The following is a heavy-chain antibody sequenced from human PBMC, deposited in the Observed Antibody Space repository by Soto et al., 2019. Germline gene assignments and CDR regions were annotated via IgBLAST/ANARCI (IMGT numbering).Heavy chain of an antibody. Sequence: GASVKVSCKASGGTFSSYAISWVRQAPGQGLEWMGGIIPIFGTANYAQKFQGRVTITADESTSTAYKELSSLRSEDTAVYYCATDYYDSSGYYSLWAFFDYWGQGALVTVSS. D-gene: IGHD3-22*01. V-gene: IGHV1-69*13. J-gene: IGHJ4*02. CDR3: ATDYYDSSGYYSLWAFFDY. CDR1: GGTFSSYA. CDR2: IIPIFGTA.